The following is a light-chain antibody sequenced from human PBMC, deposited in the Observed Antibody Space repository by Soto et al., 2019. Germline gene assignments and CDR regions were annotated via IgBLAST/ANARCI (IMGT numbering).Light chain of an antibody. Sequence: QSVLTQPPSASGTPGQRVTISCSGSSSNIGTNTVNWYQQVPGKAPRLLIYTDNQRPSGVPDRFSGSKSGTSASLAISGLHSEDEADYYCAAWDDTLNGPHVVFGGGTQLTVL. CDR2: TDN. CDR1: SSNIGTNT. CDR3: AAWDDTLNGPHVV. J-gene: IGLJ2*01. V-gene: IGLV1-44*01.